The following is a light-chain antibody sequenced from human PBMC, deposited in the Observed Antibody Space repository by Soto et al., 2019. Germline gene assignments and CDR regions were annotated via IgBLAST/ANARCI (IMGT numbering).Light chain of an antibody. CDR2: RND. CDR1: SSNIGSNY. CDR3: AAWDDSLSAVV. J-gene: IGLJ2*01. V-gene: IGLV1-47*01. Sequence: QSVLTQPPSASGTPGQRVTISCSGSSSNIGSNYVYWYQQFPGSAPKLLIYRNDQRPSGVPDRFSGSQSGTSASLAISGPRSEDDADYYCAAWDDSLSAVVFGGGTKLTVL.